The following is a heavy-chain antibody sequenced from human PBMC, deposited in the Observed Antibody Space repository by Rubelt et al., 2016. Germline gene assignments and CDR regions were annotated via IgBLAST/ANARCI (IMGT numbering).Heavy chain of an antibody. CDR2: ISAYNGNT. J-gene: IGHJ4*02. CDR1: GYTFTSYG. D-gene: IGHD1-26*01. V-gene: IGHV1-18*01. Sequence: QVQLVQSGAEVKKPGASVKVSCKASGYTFTSYGISWVRQAPGQGLEWMGWISAYNGNTNYALKPQGGCTLTTGTSASAVYRGRGGLSPAGAAVYYCAGDSGSPRGGGHDYWGQGTRVTVSS. CDR3: AGDSGSPRGGGHDY.